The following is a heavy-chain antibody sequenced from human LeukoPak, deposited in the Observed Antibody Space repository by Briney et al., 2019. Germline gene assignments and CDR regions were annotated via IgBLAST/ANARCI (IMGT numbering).Heavy chain of an antibody. CDR3: ARGVWARNDAYYLDY. D-gene: IGHD3-16*01. CDR2: MNPNSGNT. CDR1: GYTFTSYD. V-gene: IGHV1-8*01. Sequence: ASVKVSCKASGYTFTSYDINWVRQATRQGLEWMGWMNPNSGNTGYAQKFQGRVTMTRNTSINTAYMELSSLRSEDTAMYYCARGVWARNDAYYLDYWGQGTLVAVSS. J-gene: IGHJ4*02.